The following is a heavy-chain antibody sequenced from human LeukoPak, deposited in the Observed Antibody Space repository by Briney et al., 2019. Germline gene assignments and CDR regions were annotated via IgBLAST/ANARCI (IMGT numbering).Heavy chain of an antibody. CDR1: GGTFSSYA. J-gene: IGHJ6*02. CDR2: MNPNSGNT. CDR3: ARVHNYDFWSGYYTSYYYYYGMDV. Sequence: ASVKVSCKASGGTFSSYAISWVRQAPGQGLEWMGWMNPNSGNTGYAQKFRGRVTMTRNTSISTAYMELSSLRSEDTAVYYCARVHNYDFWSGYYTSYYYYYGMDVWGQGTTVTVSS. V-gene: IGHV1-8*02. D-gene: IGHD3-3*01.